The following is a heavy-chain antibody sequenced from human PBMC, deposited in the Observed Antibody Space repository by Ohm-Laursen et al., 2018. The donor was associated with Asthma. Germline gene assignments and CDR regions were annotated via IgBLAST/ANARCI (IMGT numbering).Heavy chain of an antibody. Sequence: GSLRLSCAASGFTFSDYYMSWIRQAPGKGLEWVSYISSSGSTIYYADSVKGRFTISRDNAKNSLYLQMNSLRAEDTAVYYCARATMVQGPDYYGMDVWGQGTTVIVSS. CDR3: ARATMVQGPDYYGMDV. V-gene: IGHV3-11*01. D-gene: IGHD3-10*01. CDR2: ISSSGSTI. J-gene: IGHJ6*02. CDR1: GFTFSDYY.